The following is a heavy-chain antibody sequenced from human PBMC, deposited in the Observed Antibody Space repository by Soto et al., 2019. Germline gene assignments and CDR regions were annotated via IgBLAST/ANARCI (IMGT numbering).Heavy chain of an antibody. J-gene: IGHJ4*02. CDR3: AKDSGRGSADYYFDY. CDR2: ISSDGNDK. Sequence: GGSLRLSCAASGFTFSTYGMHWVRQAPGKGLERVAVISSDGNDKYHADSVKGRFTISRDNSKNTLFLQMNSLRAEDTAIYYCAKDSGRGSADYYFDYWGQGTLVTVSS. V-gene: IGHV3-30*18. CDR1: GFTFSTYG. D-gene: IGHD3-10*01.